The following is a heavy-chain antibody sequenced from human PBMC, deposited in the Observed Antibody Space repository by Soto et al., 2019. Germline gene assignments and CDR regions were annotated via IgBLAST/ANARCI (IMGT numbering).Heavy chain of an antibody. Sequence: HPGGSLRLSCAASGFTFDDYAMHWVRQVPGKGLQWVSGISWNSGSRGYADFVRGRFTISRDNAKKSLYLQMNSLRGEDTALYYCAKDTWAGGGSLPFDYWGQGTLVTVSS. CDR1: GFTFDDYA. J-gene: IGHJ4*02. D-gene: IGHD2-15*01. CDR3: AKDTWAGGGSLPFDY. CDR2: ISWNSGSR. V-gene: IGHV3-9*01.